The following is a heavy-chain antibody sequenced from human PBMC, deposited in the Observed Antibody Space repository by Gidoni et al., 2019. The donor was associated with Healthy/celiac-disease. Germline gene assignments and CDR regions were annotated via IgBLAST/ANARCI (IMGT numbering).Heavy chain of an antibody. CDR2: INSDGSST. D-gene: IGHD5-18*01. J-gene: IGHJ4*02. CDR3: ARVDTAMEIDY. V-gene: IGHV3-74*01. CDR1: GFTFSSYW. Sequence: VQPGGSLRLSCAASGFTFSSYWMHWVRQAPGKGLVWVSRINSDGSSTSYADSVKGRFTISRDNAKNTLYLQMNSLRAEDTAVYYCARVDTAMEIDYWGQGTLVTVSS.